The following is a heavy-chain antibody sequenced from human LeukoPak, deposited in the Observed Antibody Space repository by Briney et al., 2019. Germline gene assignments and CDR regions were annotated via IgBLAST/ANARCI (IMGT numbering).Heavy chain of an antibody. CDR1: GFTFSSYA. J-gene: IGHJ1*01. CDR2: ISYDGSNK. Sequence: PGGSLRLSCAASGFTFSSYAMHWVRQAPGKGLEWVAVISYDGSNKYYADSVKGRFTISRDNSKNTLYLQMNSLRAEDTAVYYCARGKTTVTTYFQHWGQGTLVTVSS. CDR3: ARGKTTVTTYFQH. D-gene: IGHD4-17*01. V-gene: IGHV3-30*04.